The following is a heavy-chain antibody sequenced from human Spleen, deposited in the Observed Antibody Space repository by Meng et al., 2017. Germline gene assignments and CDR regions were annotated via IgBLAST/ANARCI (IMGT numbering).Heavy chain of an antibody. CDR2: IYTSGST. D-gene: IGHD3-22*01. CDR3: ARDVSDSSGNYYFDY. J-gene: IGHJ4*02. V-gene: IGHV4-61*02. CDR1: GGSISSGTNY. Sequence: SETLSLTCIVSGGSISSGTNYWSWIRQPAGKGLEWIGRIYTSGSTTYNPSLKSRVTISVDTSKNQFSLKLSSVTAADTAMYYCARDVSDSSGNYYFDYWGQGTLVTVSS.